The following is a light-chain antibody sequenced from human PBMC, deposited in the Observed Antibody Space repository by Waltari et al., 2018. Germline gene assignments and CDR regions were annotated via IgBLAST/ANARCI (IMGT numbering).Light chain of an antibody. J-gene: IGKJ5*01. CDR3: QQSYSTPPVT. CDR2: AAS. Sequence: DIQMTQSPSSLSASVGDRVTITCRASQSISRYLNWYQQKPGKAPKLLLYAASSLQSGVPSRFSGSGSGTDFTLTISSLQPEAFATYYCQQSYSTPPVTFGQGTRLEIK. CDR1: QSISRY. V-gene: IGKV1-39*01.